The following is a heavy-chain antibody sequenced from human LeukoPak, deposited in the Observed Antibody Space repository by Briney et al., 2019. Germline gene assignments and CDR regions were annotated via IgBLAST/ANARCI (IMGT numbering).Heavy chain of an antibody. J-gene: IGHJ5*02. CDR2: INRSGST. V-gene: IGHV4-34*01. D-gene: IGHD4-17*01. CDR3: ARDLSMTTVTGWFDP. CDR1: GGSFSGYY. Sequence: PSETLSLTCAVYGGSFSGYYWSWIRQPPGKGLEWIGEINRSGSTNYNPSLKSRVTISIDTSKNQFPLRLSSVTAADTAVYYCARDLSMTTVTGWFDPWGQGTLVTVSS.